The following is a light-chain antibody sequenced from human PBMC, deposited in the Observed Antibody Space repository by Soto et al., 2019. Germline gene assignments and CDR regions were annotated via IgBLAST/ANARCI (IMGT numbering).Light chain of an antibody. CDR3: QQFSSYPLT. CDR2: DAS. V-gene: IGKV3-20*01. Sequence: EFVLTQSPATLSLSPGEIATLSCRASQTVSSNYLAWYQQKPGQAPRLLIYDASSRATGIPDRFSGGGSGTDFTLTISRLEPEDFAVYYCQQFSSYPLTFGGGTKVDIK. CDR1: QTVSSNY. J-gene: IGKJ4*01.